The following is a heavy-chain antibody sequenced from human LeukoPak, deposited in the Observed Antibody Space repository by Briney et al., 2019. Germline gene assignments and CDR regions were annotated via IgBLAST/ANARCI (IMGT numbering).Heavy chain of an antibody. D-gene: IGHD3-10*01. J-gene: IGHJ3*02. V-gene: IGHV1-69*13. Sequence: ASVKVSCKASGGTFSSYAISWVRQAPGQGLEWMGGIIPIFGTANYAQKFQGRVTITADESTSTAYMELSSLRSEDTAAYYCASIYPGDAFDIWGQGTMVTVSS. CDR1: GGTFSSYA. CDR2: IIPIFGTA. CDR3: ASIYPGDAFDI.